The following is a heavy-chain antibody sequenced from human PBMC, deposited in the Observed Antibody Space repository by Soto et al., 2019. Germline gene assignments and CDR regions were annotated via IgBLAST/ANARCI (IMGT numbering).Heavy chain of an antibody. CDR1: GYTFTSYD. CDR2: MNANSGSA. V-gene: IGHV1-8*01. Sequence: QVQLVQSGAEEKKTGASVKVSCKASGYTFTSYDINWVRQATGQGLEWMGWMNANSGSAGYAQNFQGRVTLTRDTSMNTAYMELSGLRSEDTAMYYWARGGPAAGFDYWGQGTLVTVSS. CDR3: ARGGPAAGFDY. J-gene: IGHJ4*02. D-gene: IGHD6-13*01.